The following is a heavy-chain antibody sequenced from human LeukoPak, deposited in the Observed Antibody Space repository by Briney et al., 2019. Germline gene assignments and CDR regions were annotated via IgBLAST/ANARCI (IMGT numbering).Heavy chain of an antibody. CDR1: GGTFSSYA. J-gene: IGHJ6*02. V-gene: IGHV1-69*13. D-gene: IGHD6-13*01. CDR2: IIPIFGTA. CDR3: AGRRIAAAGTFGDYYYYGMDV. Sequence: SVKVSCKASGGTFSSYAISWVRQAPGQGLEWMGGIIPIFGTANYAQKFQGRVTITADESTSTAYMELSSLRSEDTAVYYCAGRRIAAAGTFGDYYYYGMDVWGQGTTVTVSS.